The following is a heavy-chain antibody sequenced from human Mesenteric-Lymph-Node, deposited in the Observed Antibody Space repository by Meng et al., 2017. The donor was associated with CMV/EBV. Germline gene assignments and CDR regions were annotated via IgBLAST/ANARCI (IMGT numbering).Heavy chain of an antibody. D-gene: IGHD3-10*01. CDR2: IYYSGST. Sequence: QLQLQESVPGLVKPSETLSLTCTVSCGSISSSSYYWGWIRQPPGKGLEWIGSIYYSGSTYYNPSLKSRVTISVDTSKNQFSLKLSSVTAADTAVYYCARPHYYGSGSSPWFDPWGQGTLVTVSS. J-gene: IGHJ5*02. CDR1: CGSISSSSYY. CDR3: ARPHYYGSGSSPWFDP. V-gene: IGHV4-39*01.